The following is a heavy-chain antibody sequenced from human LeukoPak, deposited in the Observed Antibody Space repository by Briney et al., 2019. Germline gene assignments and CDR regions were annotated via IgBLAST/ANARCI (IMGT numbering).Heavy chain of an antibody. V-gene: IGHV3-7*03. CDR3: AREKGGYYGSGSYYNYYYGMDV. J-gene: IGHJ6*04. Sequence: GGSLRLSCAASGFTFSSYWMSWVRQAPGKGLEWVATIKQDGSEKYYVDSVKGRFTISRDNAKNSLYLQMNSLRAEDTAVYYCAREKGGYYGSGSYYNYYYGMDVWGKGTTVTVSS. D-gene: IGHD3-10*01. CDR1: GFTFSSYW. CDR2: IKQDGSEK.